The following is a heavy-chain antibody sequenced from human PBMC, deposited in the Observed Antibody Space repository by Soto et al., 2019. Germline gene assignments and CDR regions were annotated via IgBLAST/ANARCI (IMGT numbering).Heavy chain of an antibody. CDR2: INAGNGHT. J-gene: IGHJ6*02. Sequence: ASVKVSCKASGYTFTSYAMHWVRQAPGQRLEWMGWINAGNGHTKYSQKFQGRVTITRDTSATTAYMELRSLRSEDTAVYYCEREPHSPGYYYGLDVWGQGTTVTVSS. CDR3: EREPHSPGYYYGLDV. CDR1: GYTFTSYA. D-gene: IGHD1-26*01. V-gene: IGHV1-3*01.